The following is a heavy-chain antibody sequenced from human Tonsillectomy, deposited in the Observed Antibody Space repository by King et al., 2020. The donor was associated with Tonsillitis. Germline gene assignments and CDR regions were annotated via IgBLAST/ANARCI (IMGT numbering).Heavy chain of an antibody. D-gene: IGHD1-1*01. CDR3: AREMTGTKDY. V-gene: IGHV3-74*01. CDR2: INPEATTI. J-gene: IGHJ4*02. CDR1: GFTLSTYW. Sequence: VQLVESGGGIVQPGGSLRLSCADSGFTLSTYWVHWVRQAPGKGLVWVARINPEATTINYAEYVKGRFTISRDNAKNTVFLQMSSLRGEDTAVYYCAREMTGTKDYWGQGTLVTVSS.